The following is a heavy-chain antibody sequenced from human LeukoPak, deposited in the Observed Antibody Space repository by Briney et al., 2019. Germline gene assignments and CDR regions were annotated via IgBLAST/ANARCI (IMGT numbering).Heavy chain of an antibody. V-gene: IGHV4-59*01. CDR1: GGSISSYY. CDR2: IYHSGST. D-gene: IGHD3-22*01. Sequence: SETLSLTCTVSGGSISSYYWSWIRQPPGKGLEWIGYIYHSGSTNYNPSLKSRVTISVDTSKNQFSLKLSSVTAADTAVYYCARSPDSSGFYGMDVWGQGTTVTVSS. J-gene: IGHJ6*02. CDR3: ARSPDSSGFYGMDV.